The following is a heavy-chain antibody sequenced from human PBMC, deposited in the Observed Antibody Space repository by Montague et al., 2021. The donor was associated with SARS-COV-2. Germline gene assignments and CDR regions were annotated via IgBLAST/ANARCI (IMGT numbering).Heavy chain of an antibody. CDR1: GDSVSSTAAG. Sequence: CAISGDSVSSTAAGWNWNRQSPSRGPEWLGRTYYRSEWHTDYAVSVEGRLAIDADTSKSQFSLQLHSVTPEDSAVYYCARQGGPAGKHWFDPWGQGTLVTVSS. J-gene: IGHJ5*02. CDR3: ARQGGPAGKHWFDP. V-gene: IGHV6-1*01. CDR2: TYYRSEWHT. D-gene: IGHD2-2*01.